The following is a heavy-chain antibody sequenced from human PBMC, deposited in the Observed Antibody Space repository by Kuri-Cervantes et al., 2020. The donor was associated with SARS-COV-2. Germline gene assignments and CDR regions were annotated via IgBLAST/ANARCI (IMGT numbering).Heavy chain of an antibody. Sequence: KVSCKGSGYSFTSYWIGWVRQMPGKGLEWMGIIYPGDSDTRYSPSFQGQVTISADKSISTAYLQWSSLKASDTAMYYCARPRGGSSWSRDAFDIWGQGTKVTVSS. V-gene: IGHV5-51*01. CDR1: GYSFTSYW. CDR2: IYPGDSDT. D-gene: IGHD6-13*01. J-gene: IGHJ3*02. CDR3: ARPRGGSSWSRDAFDI.